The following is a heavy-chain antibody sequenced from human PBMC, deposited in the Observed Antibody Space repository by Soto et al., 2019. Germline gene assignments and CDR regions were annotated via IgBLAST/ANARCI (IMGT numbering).Heavy chain of an antibody. CDR1: GYAFTSYY. J-gene: IGHJ6*02. D-gene: IGHD1-7*01. V-gene: IGHV1-46*01. CDR2: INPSGGST. Sequence: VASVKVSCKASGYAFTSYYMHWVRQAPGQGLEWMGIINPSGGSTSYAQKFQGRVTMTRDTSTSTVYMELSSLRSEDTAVYYCASERMRSNWNFGYYYYGMDVWGQGTTVTVSS. CDR3: ASERMRSNWNFGYYYYGMDV.